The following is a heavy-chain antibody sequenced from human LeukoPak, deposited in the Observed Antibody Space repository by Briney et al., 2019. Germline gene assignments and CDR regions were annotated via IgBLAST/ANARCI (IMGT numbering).Heavy chain of an antibody. CDR2: ISYDGSNK. J-gene: IGHJ1*01. D-gene: IGHD3-10*01. CDR1: GFTFSDCA. CDR3: ASRTNSGPPF. Sequence: GRSLRLSCAASGFTFSDCAVHWVRQAPGKGLEWVTHISYDGSNKYYADSVKGRFTISRDNSKNTMSLQRNSLRREDTAVYYCASRTNSGPPFWGQGTLVTVSS. V-gene: IGHV3-30-3*01.